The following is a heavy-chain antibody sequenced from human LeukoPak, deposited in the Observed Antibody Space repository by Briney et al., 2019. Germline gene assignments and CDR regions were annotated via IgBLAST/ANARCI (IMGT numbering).Heavy chain of an antibody. J-gene: IGHJ4*02. Sequence: TSETLSLTCGVSGNFISRGHYWAWIRQPPGKGLEWIGSIYNTGSTYYNPSLNSRVTMSIDTSKNQFSLKLSSVTAADTAVYYCARNTSAWSPLGETQSAPHCFDSWGQGTLVTVSS. CDR2: IYNTGST. D-gene: IGHD6-19*01. CDR1: GNFISRGHY. CDR3: ARNTSAWSPLGETQSAPHCFDS. V-gene: IGHV4-38-2*01.